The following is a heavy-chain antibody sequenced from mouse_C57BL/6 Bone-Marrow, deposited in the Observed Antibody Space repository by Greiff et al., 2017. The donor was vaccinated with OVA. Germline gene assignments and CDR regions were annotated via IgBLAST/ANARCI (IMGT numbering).Heavy chain of an antibody. D-gene: IGHD1-1*01. CDR2: IDPNSGGT. J-gene: IGHJ1*03. V-gene: IGHV1-72*01. CDR1: GYTFTSYW. CDR3: ASYYYCSSSHWYFYV. Sequence: VQLQQPGAELVKPGASVKLSCKASGYTFTSYWMHWVKQRPGRGLEWIGRIDPNSGGTKYNEKFKSKATLTVDKPSSTAYMQLSSLTSEDSAVYNCASYYYCSSSHWYFYVWGTGTTVTVSS.